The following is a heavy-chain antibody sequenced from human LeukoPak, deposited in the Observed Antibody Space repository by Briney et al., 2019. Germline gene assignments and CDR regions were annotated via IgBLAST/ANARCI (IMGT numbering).Heavy chain of an antibody. CDR2: INWNGGST. D-gene: IGHD5-18*01. V-gene: IGHV3-20*04. J-gene: IGHJ3*02. CDR1: GFTFDDYG. Sequence: RPGGSLRLSCAASGFTFDDYGMSWVRQAPGKGLEWVSGINWNGGSTGYADSVKGRFTISRDNAKNSLYLQMNSLRAEDTAVYYCASFLSGYSYGYDAFDIWGQGTMVTVSS. CDR3: ASFLSGYSYGYDAFDI.